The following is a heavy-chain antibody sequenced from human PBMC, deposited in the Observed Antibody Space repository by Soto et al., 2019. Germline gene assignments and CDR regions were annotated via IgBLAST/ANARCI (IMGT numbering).Heavy chain of an antibody. CDR2: IIPILGIA. V-gene: IGHV1-69*02. D-gene: IGHD2-15*01. CDR1: GGTFSSYT. J-gene: IGHJ5*02. Sequence: QVQLVQSGAEVKKPGSSVKVSCKASGGTFSSYTISWVRQAPGQGLEWMGRIIPILGIANYAQKFQGRVTITADKPPSTAYMELSSLRSDATAVYYCARGFCSGGSCYGWFAPWGQGTLVTVSS. CDR3: ARGFCSGGSCYGWFAP.